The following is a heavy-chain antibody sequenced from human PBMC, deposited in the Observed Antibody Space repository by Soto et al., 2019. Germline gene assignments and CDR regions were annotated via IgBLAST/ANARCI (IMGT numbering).Heavy chain of an antibody. CDR3: ARRNDFWSGYYTSAFDI. J-gene: IGHJ3*02. D-gene: IGHD3-3*01. CDR2: IYYSGST. CDR1: GCSIPSSSYY. Sequence: SDTLSLTCTVSGCSIPSSSYYWASIRQPPGKGLEWIGSIYYSGSTYYNPSLKSRVTISVDTSKNQFSLKLSSVTAADTAVYYCARRNDFWSGYYTSAFDIWGQGTMVT. V-gene: IGHV4-39*01.